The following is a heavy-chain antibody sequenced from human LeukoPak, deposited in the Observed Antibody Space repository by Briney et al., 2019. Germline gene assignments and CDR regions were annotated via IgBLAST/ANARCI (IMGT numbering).Heavy chain of an antibody. Sequence: ASVKVSCKASGYTFTSYAMHWVRQAPGQRLEWMGWINAGNGNTKYSQKFQGRVTITRDTSASTAYMELSSLRSEDTAVYYCARGVWFGELLGGYYFDYWGQGTLVTVSS. V-gene: IGHV1-3*01. D-gene: IGHD3-10*01. CDR2: INAGNGNT. CDR1: GYTFTSYA. J-gene: IGHJ4*02. CDR3: ARGVWFGELLGGYYFDY.